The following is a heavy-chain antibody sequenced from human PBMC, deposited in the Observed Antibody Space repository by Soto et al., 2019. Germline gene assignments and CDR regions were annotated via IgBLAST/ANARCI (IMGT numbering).Heavy chain of an antibody. Sequence: PSETLSLTCAVYGGSFSGYYWSWIRQPPGKGLERIGEINHSGSTNYNPSLKSRVTISVDTSKNQFSLKLSSVTAADTAVYYCARTYGSGSYYGAFDIWGQGTMVTVSS. CDR3: ARTYGSGSYYGAFDI. J-gene: IGHJ3*02. D-gene: IGHD3-10*01. CDR1: GGSFSGYY. CDR2: INHSGST. V-gene: IGHV4-34*01.